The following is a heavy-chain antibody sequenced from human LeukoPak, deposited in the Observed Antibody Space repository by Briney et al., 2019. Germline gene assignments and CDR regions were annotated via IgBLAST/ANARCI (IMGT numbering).Heavy chain of an antibody. J-gene: IGHJ4*02. CDR1: GGPISSSNDY. CDR3: ARRFES. CDR2: IYYSGST. Sequence: KPSETLSLTCTVSGGPISSSNDYWGWIRQPPGKGLQWVGSIYYSGSTYYNPSLRSRVSISVAPSKNQFSLKLNSVTAADTAVYYCARRFESWGQGTLVTVSS. V-gene: IGHV4-39*01.